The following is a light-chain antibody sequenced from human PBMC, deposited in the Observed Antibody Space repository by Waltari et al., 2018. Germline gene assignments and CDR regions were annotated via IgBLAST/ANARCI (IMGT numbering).Light chain of an antibody. CDR3: QQYNTWPRT. V-gene: IGKV3-15*01. J-gene: IGKJ3*01. CDR2: GAS. CDR1: HSIGSN. Sequence: EVVMTQSPATLSVSPGERATLTCRASHSIGSNSAWYQQKPGQTPRHLIYGASTRATGVPARFSGSGAGREFTLTISSLQSEDSVFYYCQQYNTWPRTFGPGTKVDIK.